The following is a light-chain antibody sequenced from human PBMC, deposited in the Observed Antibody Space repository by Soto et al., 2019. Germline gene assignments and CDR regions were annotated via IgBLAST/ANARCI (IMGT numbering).Light chain of an antibody. CDR2: GGS. V-gene: IGKV3-15*01. CDR3: QQYHTSPVT. J-gene: IGKJ1*01. Sequence: EVVMTQSPATLSASPGERVTLSCRASQNLGSSLAWYQQRPGQAPRLLLYGGSTRATGIPARFSGSGSGTDFTLTISRLEPEDFAVYYCQQYHTSPVTFGQGTKVDIK. CDR1: QNLGSS.